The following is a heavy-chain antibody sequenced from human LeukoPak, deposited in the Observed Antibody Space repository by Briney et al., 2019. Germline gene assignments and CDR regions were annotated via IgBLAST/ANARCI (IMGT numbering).Heavy chain of an antibody. CDR3: ARDIVRTTSGYYRPDAFDI. J-gene: IGHJ3*02. CDR1: GFTFSTYS. D-gene: IGHD3-22*01. V-gene: IGHV3-48*02. Sequence: PGGSLRLSCAASGFTFSTYSMNWVRQAPGKGLEWVSYISSSSSTIYYGDSMEGRFTISRDNAKNSLYLQMNSLRDEDTAVYYCARDIVRTTSGYYRPDAFDIWCQGTMVTVSS. CDR2: ISSSSSTI.